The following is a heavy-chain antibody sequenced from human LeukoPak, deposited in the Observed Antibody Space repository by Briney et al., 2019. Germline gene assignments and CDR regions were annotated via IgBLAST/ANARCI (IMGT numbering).Heavy chain of an antibody. CDR1: GGSIRSSNLY. J-gene: IGHJ5*02. CDR3: ARESTGMTFDP. Sequence: SETLSLTCTVSGGSIRSSNLYWGWIRQPPGKGLEWIGTIYYNGNTFYNASLKSRVTISIDTSKNQFFLKLNSVTAADTAVYYCARESTGMTFDPWGQGTLVTVSS. V-gene: IGHV4-39*07. CDR2: IYYNGNT.